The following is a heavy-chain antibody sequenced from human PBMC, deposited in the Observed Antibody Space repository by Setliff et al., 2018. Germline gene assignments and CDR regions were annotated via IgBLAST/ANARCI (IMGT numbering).Heavy chain of an antibody. Sequence: SETLSLTCGVSGYSISSGHFWGWIRQSPGKGLEWIGRVYTNGGSDYNPFLKSRVSISLDTSKNQFSLKLISVTAADTAVYYCARANKKLDYYYYYYMDVWGKGTTVTVSS. CDR3: ARANKKLDYYYYYYMDV. CDR1: GYSISSGHF. D-gene: IGHD1-1*01. J-gene: IGHJ6*03. CDR2: VYTNGGS. V-gene: IGHV4-38-2*01.